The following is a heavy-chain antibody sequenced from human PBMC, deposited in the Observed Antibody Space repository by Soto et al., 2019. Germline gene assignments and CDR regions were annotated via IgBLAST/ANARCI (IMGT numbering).Heavy chain of an antibody. V-gene: IGHV3-7*01. CDR1: GYSIRTYW. D-gene: IGHD5-18*01. Sequence: GGSLRLSCAASGYSIRTYWMSWVRQAPGKGLEWVANVKQDGSEEYYVDSVRGRFTISRDNAKNSLYLQMSSLRAEDTAVYYCAALDSAMIKTAGFWGQGTLVTVSS. CDR2: VKQDGSEE. J-gene: IGHJ4*02. CDR3: AALDSAMIKTAGF.